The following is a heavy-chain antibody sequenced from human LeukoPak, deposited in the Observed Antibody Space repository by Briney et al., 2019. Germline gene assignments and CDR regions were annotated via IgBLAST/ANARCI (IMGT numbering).Heavy chain of an antibody. CDR2: ISGSGGST. V-gene: IGHV3-23*01. CDR1: GFTFSSYA. Sequence: GGSLRLSCAASGFTFSSYAMSWVRQAPGKGLEWVSAISGSGGSTYYADSVKGRFTISRDKSKNTLYLQMSSLRAEDTAVYYCAKRRPSSGTYESAPDYWGQGTLVTVSS. CDR3: AKRRPSSGTYESAPDY. D-gene: IGHD1-26*01. J-gene: IGHJ4*02.